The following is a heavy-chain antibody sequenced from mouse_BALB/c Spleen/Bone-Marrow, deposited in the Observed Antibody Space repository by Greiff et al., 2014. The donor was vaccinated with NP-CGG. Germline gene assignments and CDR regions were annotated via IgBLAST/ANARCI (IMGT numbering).Heavy chain of an antibody. CDR1: GYIFANYW. V-gene: IGHV1S22*01. CDR3: TRIFDY. Sequence: LKESGSELVRPGASVKLSCKASGYIFANYWMHWVKQRHGQGLEWIGNISPRNGSTNYDEKFKSKATLTVDTSSATAYMYLNSLTSEDSAVYYCTRIFDYWGQGTILTVSS. J-gene: IGHJ2*01. CDR2: ISPRNGST.